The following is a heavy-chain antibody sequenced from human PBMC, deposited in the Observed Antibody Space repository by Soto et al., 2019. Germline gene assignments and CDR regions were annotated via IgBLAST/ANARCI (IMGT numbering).Heavy chain of an antibody. Sequence: ESGGGLVQPGGSLRLSCAASGFTFRNXXXXXXXQAXXKGLEWLSYISGASGTIYYADSMQGRFTISRDNAKNSLYLQMNSLRAEDTAMYYCARXCGYGYGMDVWGQGTTVTVSS. D-gene: IGHD2-15*01. CDR1: GFTFRNXX. V-gene: IGHV3-48*01. CDR3: ARXCGYGYGMDV. J-gene: IGHJ6*02. CDR2: ISGASGTI.